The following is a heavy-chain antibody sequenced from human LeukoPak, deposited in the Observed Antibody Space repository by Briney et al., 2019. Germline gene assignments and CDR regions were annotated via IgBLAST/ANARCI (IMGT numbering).Heavy chain of an antibody. D-gene: IGHD1-26*01. J-gene: IGHJ4*02. CDR2: ISYDGSNK. CDR3: ASSTFIVGATGY. V-gene: IGHV3-30-3*01. Sequence: GGPLRLSCAASGFTFSSYAMHWVRQAPGKGLEWVAVISYDGSNKYYADSVKGRFTISRDNSKNTLYLQMNSLRAEDTAVYYCASSTFIVGATGYWGQGTLVTVSS. CDR1: GFTFSSYA.